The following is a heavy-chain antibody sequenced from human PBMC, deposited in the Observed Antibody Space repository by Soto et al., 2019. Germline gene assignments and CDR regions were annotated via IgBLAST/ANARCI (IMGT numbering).Heavy chain of an antibody. CDR3: ERARLVRYLAWLSRYYFDY. J-gene: IGHJ4*02. Sequence: PXETLSLTCTGYGASFSGYYWSWIRQPPGKGLEWIGEINHSGSTNYNPSLKSRVTLSVDTSKNQFSLRLSSVTAADTAVYYCERARLVRYLAWLSRYYFDYWGQGTLVTVYS. CDR1: GASFSGYY. CDR2: INHSGST. V-gene: IGHV4-34*01. D-gene: IGHD3-9*01.